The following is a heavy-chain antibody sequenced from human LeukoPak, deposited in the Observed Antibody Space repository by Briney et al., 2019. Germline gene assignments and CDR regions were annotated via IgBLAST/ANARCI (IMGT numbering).Heavy chain of an antibody. V-gene: IGHV4-38-2*02. CDR2: IYHSGST. CDR3: ARESYRNWFDP. D-gene: IGHD2-21*01. CDR1: GGSISSYY. Sequence: PSETLSLTCTVSGGSISSYYWGRIRQPPGKGLEWIGSIYHSGSTYYNPSLKSRVTISVDTSKNQFSLKLSSVTAADTAVYYCARESYRNWFDPWGQGTLVTVSS. J-gene: IGHJ5*02.